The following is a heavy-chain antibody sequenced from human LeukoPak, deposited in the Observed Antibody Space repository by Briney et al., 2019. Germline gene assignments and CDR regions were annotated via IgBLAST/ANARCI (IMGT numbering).Heavy chain of an antibody. V-gene: IGHV4-59*01. J-gene: IGHJ5*02. CDR2: IYYSGST. CDR1: GGSISSYY. CDR3: AGGDYYDSSGYSGSWFDP. Sequence: SETLSLTCTVSGGSISSYYWSWIRQPPGKGLEWIGYIYYSGSTNYNPSLKSRVTISVDTSKNQFSLKLSSVTAADTAVYYCAGGDYYDSSGYSGSWFDPWGQGTLVTVSS. D-gene: IGHD3-22*01.